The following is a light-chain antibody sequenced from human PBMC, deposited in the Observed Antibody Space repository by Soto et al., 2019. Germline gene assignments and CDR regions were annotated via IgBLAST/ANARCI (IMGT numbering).Light chain of an antibody. CDR1: SSDVGDYNY. Sequence: HSALTQPPSASGSPGQSVTISCTGTSSDVGDYNYVSWYQQHPGKAPKLMIYEVSKRPSGVPDRFSGSKSGNTASLTVSGLQAEDEADYYCSSYAGSNNGVFGGGTKLTVL. CDR2: EVS. J-gene: IGLJ3*02. CDR3: SSYAGSNNGV. V-gene: IGLV2-8*01.